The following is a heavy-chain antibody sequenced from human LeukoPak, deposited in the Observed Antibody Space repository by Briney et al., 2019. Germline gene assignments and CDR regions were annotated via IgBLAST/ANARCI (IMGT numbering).Heavy chain of an antibody. J-gene: IGHJ4*02. D-gene: IGHD6-13*01. V-gene: IGHV3-23*01. CDR2: ISTTGYNT. Sequence: GGSLRLSCAASGFTFSTYAMSWVRQAPGKGLEWVSTISTTGYNTYYADSVKGRFTIARDNSKNTQSLHMNSLRTEDTAVYYCATYQYSSSWTNFDYWGQGTLVTVSS. CDR1: GFTFSTYA. CDR3: ATYQYSSSWTNFDY.